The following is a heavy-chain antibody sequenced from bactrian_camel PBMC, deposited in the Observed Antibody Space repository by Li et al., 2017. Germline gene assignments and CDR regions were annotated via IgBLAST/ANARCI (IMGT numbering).Heavy chain of an antibody. CDR1: GPISSRYC. CDR3: AARFGTLQCPSSIGSGF. Sequence: QLVESGGGSEEAGGSLRLSCAPTGPISSRYCMGWFRQAPGKEREGIAAAGGGSMTYADSVKGRFTISRDNSKNTLSLQMTGLLPEDTAMYYCAARFGTLQCPSSIGSGFWGQGTQVTVS. V-gene: IGHV3S53*01. J-gene: IGHJ6*01. CDR2: AGGGSM.